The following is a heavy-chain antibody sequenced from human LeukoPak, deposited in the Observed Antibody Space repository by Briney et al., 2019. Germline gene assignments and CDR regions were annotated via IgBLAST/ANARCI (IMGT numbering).Heavy chain of an antibody. V-gene: IGHV4-31*03. Sequence: SETLSLTCTVSGGSISSGDYYWSWIRQHPGKGLEWIGYIYYSGSTYYNPSLKSRVTISVDTSKNQFSLKLSSVTAADTAVYYCARDLAAAGSDYLDYWGQGTLVTVSS. CDR1: GGSISSGDYY. J-gene: IGHJ4*02. CDR2: IYYSGST. CDR3: ARDLAAAGSDYLDY. D-gene: IGHD6-13*01.